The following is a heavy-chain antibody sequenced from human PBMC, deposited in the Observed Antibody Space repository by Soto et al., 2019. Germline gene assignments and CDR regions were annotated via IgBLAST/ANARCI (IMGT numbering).Heavy chain of an antibody. CDR3: ARDPSGSGWSFAY. CDR2: IWYDGSNK. D-gene: IGHD6-19*01. V-gene: IGHV3-33*01. Sequence: GGSLRLSCAASGLAFNTYAMHWVRQAPGKGLEWVAVIWYDGSNKYYADSVKGRFTISRDNSKNTLYLQMNSLRAEDTALYYCARDPSGSGWSFAYWGQGTLVTVSS. CDR1: GLAFNTYA. J-gene: IGHJ4*02.